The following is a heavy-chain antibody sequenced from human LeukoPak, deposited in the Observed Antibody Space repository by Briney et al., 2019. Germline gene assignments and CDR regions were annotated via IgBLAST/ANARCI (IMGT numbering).Heavy chain of an antibody. CDR3: ARDGTPHYTTGWVFFDY. CDR1: GFTFSDYE. V-gene: IGHV3-48*03. CDR2: IGRSGSAI. D-gene: IGHD6-25*01. Sequence: GGSLRLSCAASGFTFSDYEMNWVRHAPGKGLEWLSYIGRSGSAIHYADSVTGRFTISRDNAENSLYLQMNSLRAEDTAVYYCARDGTPHYTTGWVFFDYWGQGTLVTVSS. J-gene: IGHJ4*02.